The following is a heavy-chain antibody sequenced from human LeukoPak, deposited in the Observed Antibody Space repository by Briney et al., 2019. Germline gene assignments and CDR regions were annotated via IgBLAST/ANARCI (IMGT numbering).Heavy chain of an antibody. J-gene: IGHJ3*02. Sequence: NSGGSLRLSCAASGFTFSDYYMSWIRQAPGKGLEWVSYISSSSSYTNYADSVKGRFTISRDNAKNSLYLQMNSLRAEDTAVYYCARGHAFHCSCTSCQGEAFDIWGQGTMVTVSS. CDR2: ISSSSSYT. D-gene: IGHD2-2*01. V-gene: IGHV3-11*06. CDR3: ARGHAFHCSCTSCQGEAFDI. CDR1: GFTFSDYY.